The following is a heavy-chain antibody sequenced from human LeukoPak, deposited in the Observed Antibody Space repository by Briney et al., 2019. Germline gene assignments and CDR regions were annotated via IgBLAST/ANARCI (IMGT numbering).Heavy chain of an antibody. D-gene: IGHD3-9*01. CDR3: ARGMGDILTGYRTFDI. J-gene: IGHJ3*02. CDR1: GGSISSGGYS. V-gene: IGHV4-30-2*01. CDR2: IYHSGST. Sequence: PSETLSLTCAVSGGSISSGGYSWSWIRQPPGKGLEWMGYIYHSGSTYYNPSLKSRVTISVDRSKNQFSLKLSSVTAADTAVYYCARGMGDILTGYRTFDIWGQGTMVTVSS.